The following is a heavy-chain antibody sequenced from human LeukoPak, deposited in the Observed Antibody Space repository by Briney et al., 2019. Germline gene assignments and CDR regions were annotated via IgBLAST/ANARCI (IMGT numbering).Heavy chain of an antibody. D-gene: IGHD6-19*01. CDR3: ARDSTSGWYHWFDP. V-gene: IGHV3-66*01. CDR2: IYSGGNT. J-gene: IGHJ5*02. Sequence: GGSLKLSCVASGFTVSSNYMSWVRQAPGKGLEWVSVIYSGGNTYYADSVKGRFTISRDNSKNAVYLRMNSLRAEDTAVYYCARDSTSGWYHWFDPWGQGTLVTVSS. CDR1: GFTVSSNY.